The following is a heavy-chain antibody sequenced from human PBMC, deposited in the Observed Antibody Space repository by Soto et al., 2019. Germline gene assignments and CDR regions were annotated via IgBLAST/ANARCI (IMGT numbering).Heavy chain of an antibody. CDR3: ARGKYSSSWPDFDY. J-gene: IGHJ4*02. D-gene: IGHD6-13*01. Sequence: ASVKVSCKASGYTFTSYGISWVRQAPGQGLEWMGWISAYNGNTNYAQKLQGRVTMTTDTSTSTAYKELRSLRSDDTAVYYCARGKYSSSWPDFDYWGQGTLVTVSS. CDR1: GYTFTSYG. V-gene: IGHV1-18*01. CDR2: ISAYNGNT.